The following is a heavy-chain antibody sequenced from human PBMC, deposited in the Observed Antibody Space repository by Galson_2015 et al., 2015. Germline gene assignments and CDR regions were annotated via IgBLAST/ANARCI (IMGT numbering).Heavy chain of an antibody. V-gene: IGHV1-18*01. D-gene: IGHD2-2*01. CDR3: ARAYCSTTTCPEGDY. CDR2: ISAYTGDT. CDR1: GYDFIIYG. J-gene: IGHJ4*02. Sequence: SVKVSCKASGYDFIIYGFSWVRQAPGQGLEWMGRISAYTGDTNYAQKFQDRVTVTTDTSTSTAYMELRSLTSDDTAVYYCARAYCSTTTCPEGDYWGQGTLVTVSS.